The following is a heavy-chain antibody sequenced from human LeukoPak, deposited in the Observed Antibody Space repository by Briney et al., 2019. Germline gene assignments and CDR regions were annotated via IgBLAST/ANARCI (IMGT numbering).Heavy chain of an antibody. D-gene: IGHD6-25*01. Sequence: SQTLSLTCTVSGGSISSGGYYWSWIRQHPGKGLEWIGNIYYSGSTNYNPSLKSRVTISVDTSKNQFSLKLTSVTTADTAVYYCARAGGVKTAALDLDYWGQGTLVTVSS. V-gene: IGHV4-61*08. J-gene: IGHJ4*02. CDR1: GGSISSGGYY. CDR2: IYYSGST. CDR3: ARAGGVKTAALDLDY.